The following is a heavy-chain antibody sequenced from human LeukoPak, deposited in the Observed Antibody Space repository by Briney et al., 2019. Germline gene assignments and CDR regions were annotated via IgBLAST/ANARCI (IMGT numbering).Heavy chain of an antibody. Sequence: ASVKVSCKVSGYTLTELSMHWVRQAPGKGLEWMGGFDPEDGETIYAQKFQGRVTMTEDTSTDTAYMELSGLRSEDTAVYYCATWSTHNDFDFLPRIGFDYWGQGTLVTVSS. J-gene: IGHJ4*02. CDR3: ATWSTHNDFDFLPRIGFDY. CDR1: GYTLTELS. CDR2: FDPEDGET. V-gene: IGHV1-24*01. D-gene: IGHD2-21*02.